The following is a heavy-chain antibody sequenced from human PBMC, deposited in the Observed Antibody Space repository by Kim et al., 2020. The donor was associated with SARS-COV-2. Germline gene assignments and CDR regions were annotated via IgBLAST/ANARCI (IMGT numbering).Heavy chain of an antibody. Sequence: SVKVSCKASGFTFTSSAVQWVRQARGQRLEWIGWIVVGSGNTNYAQKFQERVTITRDMSTSTAYMELSSLRSEDTAVYYCAAVGGSGSYGDFDYWGQGTLVTVSS. CDR1: GFTFTSSA. CDR2: IVVGSGNT. V-gene: IGHV1-58*01. D-gene: IGHD1-26*01. CDR3: AAVGGSGSYGDFDY. J-gene: IGHJ4*02.